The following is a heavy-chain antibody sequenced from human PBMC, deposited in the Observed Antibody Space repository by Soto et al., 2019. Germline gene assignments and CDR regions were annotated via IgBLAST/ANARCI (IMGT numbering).Heavy chain of an antibody. CDR2: ISAYNGNT. J-gene: IGHJ6*02. CDR3: XXXXGFGESDV. D-gene: IGHD3-10*01. CDR1: GYSFTSYG. Sequence: QVQLVQSGAEVKKPGASVKVSCKASGYSFTSYGISWVRQAPGQGLEWMGWISAYNGNTNYAQKLQGRVTMTTDTXXXXXXXXXXXXXXXXXXVXXXXXXXGFGESDVWGQGTTVTVSS. V-gene: IGHV1-18*01.